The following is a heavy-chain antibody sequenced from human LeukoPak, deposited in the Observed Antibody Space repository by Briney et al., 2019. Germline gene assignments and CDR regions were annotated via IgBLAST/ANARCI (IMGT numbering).Heavy chain of an antibody. CDR1: GGSFSGYY. CDR2: INHSGST. Sequence: PSETLSLTCAVYGGSFSGYYWSWIRQPPGKGLEWIGEINHSGSTNYNPSLKSRVTISVDTSKNQFSLKLSSVTAADTAVYYCARGQIRYYYYGMDVWGQGTTVTVSS. V-gene: IGHV4-34*01. J-gene: IGHJ6*02. CDR3: ARGQIRYYYYGMDV.